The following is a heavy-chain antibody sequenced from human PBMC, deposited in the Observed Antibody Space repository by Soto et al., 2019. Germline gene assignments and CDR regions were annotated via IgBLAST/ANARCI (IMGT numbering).Heavy chain of an antibody. CDR2: IYYSGST. D-gene: IGHD2-15*01. Sequence: SETLSLTCTVSGGSISSGGYYWSWIRQHPGKGLEWIGYIYYSGSTYYNPSLKSRVTISVDTSKNQFSLKLSSVTAADTAVYYCAREVPYCSGGSCYSNYHAFYIWGQGTMVTVSS. CDR3: AREVPYCSGGSCYSNYHAFYI. CDR1: GGSISSGGYY. J-gene: IGHJ3*02. V-gene: IGHV4-31*03.